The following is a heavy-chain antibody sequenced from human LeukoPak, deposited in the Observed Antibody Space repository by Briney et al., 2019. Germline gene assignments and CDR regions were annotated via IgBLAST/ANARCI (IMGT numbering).Heavy chain of an antibody. CDR1: GFTFSSYT. CDR3: ARNRHLDY. Sequence: PGGSLRLSCAASGFTFSSYTMYWVRQAPGKGLEWVSSISTSSDYIYYADSVKGRFTISRDNAKNSLYLQMNSLRAEDTAVYYCARNRHLDYWGQGTLVTVSS. J-gene: IGHJ4*02. V-gene: IGHV3-21*04. CDR2: ISTSSDYI.